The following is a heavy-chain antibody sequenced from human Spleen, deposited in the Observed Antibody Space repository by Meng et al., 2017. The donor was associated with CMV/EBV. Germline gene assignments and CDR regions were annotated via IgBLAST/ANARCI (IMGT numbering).Heavy chain of an antibody. CDR3: ARLQGYCSSTSCFNWFDP. J-gene: IGHJ5*02. Sequence: QVYLVQSGAEVKKPGASVKVSCKASGYRFSDHGIIWVRQAPGQGLEWMGWINPNSGGTNYAQKFQGRVTMTRDTSISTAYMELSRLRSDDTAVYYCARLQGYCSSTSCFNWFDPWGQGTLVTVSS. V-gene: IGHV1-2*02. CDR2: INPNSGGT. D-gene: IGHD2-2*01. CDR1: GYRFSDHG.